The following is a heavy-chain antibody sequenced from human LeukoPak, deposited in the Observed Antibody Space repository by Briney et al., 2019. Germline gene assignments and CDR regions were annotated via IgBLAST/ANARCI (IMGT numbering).Heavy chain of an antibody. CDR3: ARRDDYYYMDV. J-gene: IGHJ6*03. V-gene: IGHV5-51*01. Sequence: GEYLKISCKGSGYSFPSYLIGWVRQPLGKGLEWMGIITLGDVAPRYHPSFQGQVTISADKSISTAYLQWSSLKASDSAMYYCARRDDYYYMDVWGKGTTVTVSS. CDR1: GYSFPSYL. CDR2: ITLGDVAP.